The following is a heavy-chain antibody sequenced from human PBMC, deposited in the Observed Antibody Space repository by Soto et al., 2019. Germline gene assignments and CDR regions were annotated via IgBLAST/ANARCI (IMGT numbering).Heavy chain of an antibody. V-gene: IGHV4-59*08. D-gene: IGHD3-22*01. CDR3: ARGFYDSDGYSNPSDN. Sequence: ILIRQPPGKGLEWIAYVYHSGSTNYNPSLKSRTTISIDTSKSQVSLRLSSVTAADTAVYYCARGFYDSDGYSNPSDNGCQGTLVTVSS. J-gene: IGHJ4*02. CDR2: VYHSGST.